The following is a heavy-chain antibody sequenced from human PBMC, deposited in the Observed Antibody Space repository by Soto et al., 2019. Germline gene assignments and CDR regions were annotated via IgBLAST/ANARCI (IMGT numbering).Heavy chain of an antibody. Sequence: LSLTCTVSGGSISSYYWSWIPQPPGKGLEWTGYIYYSGSTNYNPSLKSRVTISVDTSKNQFSLKLSSVTAADTAMYYCARRLTYYSDLTGYIRGYLDYWGQGALGTVSS. CDR2: IYYSGST. CDR1: GGSISSYY. J-gene: IGHJ4*02. D-gene: IGHD3-9*01. V-gene: IGHV4-59*08. CDR3: ARRLTYYSDLTGYIRGYLDY.